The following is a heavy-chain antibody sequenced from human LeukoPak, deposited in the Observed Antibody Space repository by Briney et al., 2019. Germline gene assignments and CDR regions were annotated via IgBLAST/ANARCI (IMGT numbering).Heavy chain of an antibody. Sequence: GESLKISCKGSGYSFTSYWIGWVRQMPGKGLEWMGIIYPGDSDTRYSPSFQGQVTISADKSISTAYLQWSSLKASDTAMYYCARQIHDQKVGRAGGFDYWGQGTLVTVSS. V-gene: IGHV5-51*01. D-gene: IGHD1-26*01. CDR1: GYSFTSYW. CDR3: ARQIHDQKVGRAGGFDY. CDR2: IYPGDSDT. J-gene: IGHJ4*02.